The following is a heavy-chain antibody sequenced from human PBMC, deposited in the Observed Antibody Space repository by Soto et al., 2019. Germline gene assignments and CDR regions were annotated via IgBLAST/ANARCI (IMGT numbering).Heavy chain of an antibody. CDR2: ISGSGGST. CDR1: GFTFSSYA. Sequence: PGGSLRLSCAASGFTFSSYAISWVRQAPGKGLEWVSAISGSGGSTYYADSVKGRFTISRDSSKNTLYLQMNSLRAEDTAVYYCAKEGEHSSGWANFDYWGQRTLVTVSS. CDR3: AKEGEHSSGWANFDY. D-gene: IGHD6-19*01. V-gene: IGHV3-23*01. J-gene: IGHJ4*02.